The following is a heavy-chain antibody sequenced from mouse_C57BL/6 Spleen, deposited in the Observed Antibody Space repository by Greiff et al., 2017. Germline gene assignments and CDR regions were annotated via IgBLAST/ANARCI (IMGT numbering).Heavy chain of an antibody. J-gene: IGHJ2*01. Sequence: QVQLQQSGAELALPGSSGMISCKASGYTCTIYAIRLVKPRPGQGLAWIGYINPSSGYTKYNQKFKDQATLTADKSSSPAYMQLSSRTSEDSVVYCCAYGRSYAIYHSDHWGEGPTPTVSP. V-gene: IGHV1-4*01. CDR2: INPSSGYT. CDR1: GYTCTIYA. D-gene: IGHD1-1*01. CDR3: AYGRSYAIYHSDH.